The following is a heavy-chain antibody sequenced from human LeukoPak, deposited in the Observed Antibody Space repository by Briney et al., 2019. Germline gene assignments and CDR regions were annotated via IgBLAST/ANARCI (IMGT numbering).Heavy chain of an antibody. CDR1: GFTFSSYA. J-gene: IGHJ4*02. CDR2: ISGSGGRT. D-gene: IGHD2-21*01. CDR3: AKAACGSECCYYYDC. V-gene: IGHV3-23*01. Sequence: TGGSLRLSCAASGFTFSSYAVIWVRQARAKGLELVSGISGSGGRTKYADSVKGRFTISRDNPKNTLYLQMNTVIAEDTAIYYCAKAACGSECCYYYDCWGQGTLVTVSS.